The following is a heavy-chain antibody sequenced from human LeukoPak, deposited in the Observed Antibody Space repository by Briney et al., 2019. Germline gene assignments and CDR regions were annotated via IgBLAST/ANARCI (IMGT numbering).Heavy chain of an antibody. V-gene: IGHV3-23*01. CDR2: FSGSGGST. J-gene: IGHJ4*02. Sequence: GGSLRLSCAASGFTFSANALSWFPQAPGKGLNGVSPFSGSGGSTYYADSVKGRFTISRDNSKNTLYLQMNSLRAEDTAIYYCAKAPTPYCSSTSCYFDYWGQGTLVTVSS. CDR1: GFTFSANA. CDR3: AKAPTPYCSSTSCYFDY. D-gene: IGHD2-2*01.